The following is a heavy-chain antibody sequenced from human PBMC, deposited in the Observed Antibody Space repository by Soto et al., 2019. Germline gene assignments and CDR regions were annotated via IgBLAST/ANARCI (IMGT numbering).Heavy chain of an antibody. CDR1: GGSFSGYY. J-gene: IGHJ4*02. V-gene: IGHV4-34*01. CDR3: ARGGLMHSSSTSPSAYYFDY. D-gene: IGHD6-6*01. CDR2: INHSGST. Sequence: SETLSLTCAVYGGSFSGYYWSWIRQPPGKGLEWIGEINHSGSTNYNPSLKSRVTISVDTSKNQFSLKLSSVTAADTAVYHCARGGLMHSSSTSPSAYYFDYWGQGTLVTVSS.